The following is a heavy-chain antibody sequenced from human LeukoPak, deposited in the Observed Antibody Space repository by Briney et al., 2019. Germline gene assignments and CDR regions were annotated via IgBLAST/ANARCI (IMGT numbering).Heavy chain of an antibody. D-gene: IGHD3-10*01. CDR3: AREPVRMRFVDV. J-gene: IGHJ6*04. Sequence: PGGSLRLSCAASGFTFSDYWMSWVRQAPGKGPEWVANIKYDGREKWYVDSVKGRFTISRDNAKNSLYLQMNSLRAEDTAVYYCAREPVRMRFVDVWGKGTTVTVSS. V-gene: IGHV3-7*01. CDR1: GFTFSDYW. CDR2: IKYDGREK.